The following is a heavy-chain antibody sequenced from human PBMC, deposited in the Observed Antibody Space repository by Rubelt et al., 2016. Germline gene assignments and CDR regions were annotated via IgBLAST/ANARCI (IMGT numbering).Heavy chain of an antibody. CDR3: AGHLAGDYSNVHWFDP. Sequence: QLQLQESGPGLVKPSETLSLTCTVSSGSISTSSSFWGWIRPPPGKGLEGIGSIYNSGSPFYSASLKSRVPISVDTSENQFSRKRTTGTAADAAMYDGAGHLAGDYSNVHWFDPWGQGTLVTVSS. D-gene: IGHD4-11*01. V-gene: IGHV4-39*01. J-gene: IGHJ5*02. CDR1: SGSISTSSSF. CDR2: IYNSGSP.